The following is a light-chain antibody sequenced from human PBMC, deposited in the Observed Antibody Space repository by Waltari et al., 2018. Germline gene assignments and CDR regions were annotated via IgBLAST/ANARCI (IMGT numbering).Light chain of an antibody. V-gene: IGKV3-11*01. Sequence: EIVLTQSPATLSLSPGERATLSCRASQRVSSYLAWYQQKPVKAPRLLIYDASNRATGIPARFSGSGYGTDFTLTISSLEPEDFAVYYCQQRSNWPLTFGGGTKVEIK. CDR1: QRVSSY. J-gene: IGKJ4*01. CDR3: QQRSNWPLT. CDR2: DAS.